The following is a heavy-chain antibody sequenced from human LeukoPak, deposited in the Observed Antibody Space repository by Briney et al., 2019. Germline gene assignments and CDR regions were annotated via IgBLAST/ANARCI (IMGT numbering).Heavy chain of an antibody. V-gene: IGHV1-18*01. CDR2: ISAYNGNT. Sequence: ASVKVSCKVSGYTLTELSMHWVRQAPGKGLEWMGWISAYNGNTNYAQKLQGRVTMTTDTSTSTAYMELRSLRSDDTAVYYCARALPYSSSRNFDYWGQGTLVTVSS. J-gene: IGHJ4*02. CDR1: GYTLTELS. CDR3: ARALPYSSSRNFDY. D-gene: IGHD6-6*01.